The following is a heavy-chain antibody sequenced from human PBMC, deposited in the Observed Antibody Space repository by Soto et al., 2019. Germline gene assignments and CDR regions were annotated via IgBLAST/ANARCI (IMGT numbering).Heavy chain of an antibody. CDR1: GYPFSKYG. V-gene: IGHV1-18*04. Sequence: QLQLVQSGGEVKKPGASVRVSCEAYGYPFSKYGISWIRQAPGQGLEWMGWIKPDNGNTDYAQKFQGRVTMTTDTSSNTAYMELRSLRSDDTAVYYCATSYDSGFDPWGQGTLVSASS. D-gene: IGHD5-12*01. CDR3: ATSYDSGFDP. J-gene: IGHJ5*02. CDR2: IKPDNGNT.